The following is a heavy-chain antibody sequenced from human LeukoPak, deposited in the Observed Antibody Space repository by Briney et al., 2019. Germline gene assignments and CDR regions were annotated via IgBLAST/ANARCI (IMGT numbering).Heavy chain of an antibody. CDR1: GYTFTSYY. CDR3: ARALITMIVSGAFDI. D-gene: IGHD3-22*01. CDR2: INPSGGST. Sequence: ASVKVSCKASGYTFTSYYMHWVRQAPGQGLEWMGIINPSGGSTSYAQKFQGRVTMTRDMSTSTVYMELSSLRSEDTAVYYCARALITMIVSGAFDIWGQGTMVTVSP. V-gene: IGHV1-46*01. J-gene: IGHJ3*02.